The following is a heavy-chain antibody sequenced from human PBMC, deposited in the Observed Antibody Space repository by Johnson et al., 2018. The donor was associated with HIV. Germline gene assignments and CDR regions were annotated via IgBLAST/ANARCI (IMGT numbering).Heavy chain of an antibody. CDR3: ARDHNHSNPGDAFDI. CDR2: ISYDGSKK. D-gene: IGHD1-14*01. V-gene: IGHV3-30*03. J-gene: IGHJ3*02. CDR1: EFTFSAFG. Sequence: QVQLVESGGGVVQPGRSLRLSCAASEFTFSAFGMHWVRQAPGKGLEWVAVISYDGSKKYYADSVKGRFTISRDNAKNTLYLQMTSRRAEDTAVYYCARDHNHSNPGDAFDIWGQGTMVTVSS.